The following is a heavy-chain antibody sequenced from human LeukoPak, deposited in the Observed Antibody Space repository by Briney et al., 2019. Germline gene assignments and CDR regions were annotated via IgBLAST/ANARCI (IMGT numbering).Heavy chain of an antibody. Sequence: GGSLRLSCAASGFTFTDYWMSWVRQAPGKGLEWVAFIRKRGIETNYVDSVKGRFTTTRDNARNSLFLQMNSLRAEDTAVYYCAREDGYCSGGNCYSYFVSWGQGTRSLSPQ. CDR2: IRKRGIET. J-gene: IGHJ4*02. V-gene: IGHV3-7*01. CDR1: GFTFTDYW. D-gene: IGHD2-15*01. CDR3: AREDGYCSGGNCYSYFVS.